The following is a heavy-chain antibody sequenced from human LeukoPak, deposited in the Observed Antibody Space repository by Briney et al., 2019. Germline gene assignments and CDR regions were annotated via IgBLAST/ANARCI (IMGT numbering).Heavy chain of an antibody. CDR3: ARVAPYYDFWSGYYQTNWFDP. CDR1: GGSISSSSYY. Sequence: PSETLSLTCTVSGGSISSSSYYWGWIRQPPGKGLEWIGSIYYSGSTYYNPSLKSRVTISVDTSKNQFSLKLSSVTAADTAVYYCARVAPYYDFWSGYYQTNWFDPWGQGTLVTVSS. J-gene: IGHJ5*02. V-gene: IGHV4-39*07. CDR2: IYYSGST. D-gene: IGHD3-3*01.